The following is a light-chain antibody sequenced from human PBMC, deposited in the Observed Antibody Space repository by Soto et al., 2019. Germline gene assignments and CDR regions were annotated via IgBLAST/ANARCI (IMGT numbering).Light chain of an antibody. J-gene: IGKJ1*01. CDR3: QHYGTSSQT. CDR1: QSVSSSY. CDR2: GAS. Sequence: ENVSSHTPRTQSSSASERAIRSSRASQSVSSSYLAWYQQKPGQAPRLLIYGASNRATGIPDRFSGSGSGTDFTLTISRLEPEDFAVYYCQHYGTSSQTFGQGTNVDI. V-gene: IGKV3-20*01.